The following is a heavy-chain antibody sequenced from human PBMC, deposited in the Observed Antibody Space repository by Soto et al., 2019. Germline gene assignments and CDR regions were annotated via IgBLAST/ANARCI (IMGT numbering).Heavy chain of an antibody. V-gene: IGHV4-34*01. Sequence: PSETLSLTCALYCGSFSNYYWSWIRQPPGKGLEWIGEINHSGSTNYNPSLKTRVTISRDTSKNHFSLKLSSVTAADTAVYYCARGMPYCSGTSCSLRYYYGLDVWGQGTTVNVSS. CDR1: CGSFSNYY. D-gene: IGHD2-2*01. J-gene: IGHJ6*02. CDR3: ARGMPYCSGTSCSLRYYYGLDV. CDR2: INHSGST.